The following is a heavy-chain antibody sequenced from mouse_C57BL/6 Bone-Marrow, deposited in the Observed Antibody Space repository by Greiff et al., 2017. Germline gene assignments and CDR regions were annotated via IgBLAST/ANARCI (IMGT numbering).Heavy chain of an antibody. V-gene: IGHV14-3*01. Sequence: EVKLQESVAELVRPGASVKLSCTASGFNIKNTYMHWVQQRPEQGLEWIGRIDPANGNTKYDPKFQGKATITADTSSNTAYLQLSSLTSEDTAIYYCARRGRSHWYFDVWGTGTTVTVSS. D-gene: IGHD1-1*01. CDR3: ARRGRSHWYFDV. J-gene: IGHJ1*03. CDR1: GFNIKNTY. CDR2: IDPANGNT.